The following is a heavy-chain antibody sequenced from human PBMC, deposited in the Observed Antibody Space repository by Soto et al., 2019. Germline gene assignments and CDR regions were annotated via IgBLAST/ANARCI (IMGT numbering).Heavy chain of an antibody. CDR1: GGSIKSSDYH. V-gene: IGHV4-30-4*02. D-gene: IGHD6-6*01. Sequence: SVTLSLTCTVSGGSIKSSDYHWSWTRHSHAKRLPWTAYIHNGGTPCYNPSLRGRVTVTVDTSRSQYHRPLATVTAADTAVYYCAREERISAPQLDYWHQAFPVTFSS. CDR2: IHNGGTP. J-gene: IGHJ4*02. CDR3: AREERISAPQLDY.